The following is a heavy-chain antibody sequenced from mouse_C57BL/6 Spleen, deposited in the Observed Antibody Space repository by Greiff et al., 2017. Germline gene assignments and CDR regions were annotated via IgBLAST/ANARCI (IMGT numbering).Heavy chain of an antibody. CDR2: IYPGDGDT. D-gene: IGHD3-2*02. CDR1: GYAFSSSW. J-gene: IGHJ2*01. Sequence: QVQLQQSGPELVKPGASVKISCKASGYAFSSSWMNWVKQRPGKGLEWIGQIYPGDGDTNYNGKFKGKATLTADKSSSTAYMQLSSLTSEDSAVYFCARQAAQAHFDYWGQGTTLTVSS. V-gene: IGHV1-80*01. CDR3: ARQAAQAHFDY.